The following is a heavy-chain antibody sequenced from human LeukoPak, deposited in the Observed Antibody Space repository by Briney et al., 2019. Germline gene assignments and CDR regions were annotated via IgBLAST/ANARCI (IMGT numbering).Heavy chain of an antibody. V-gene: IGHV4-61*02. Sequence: SQTLSLTCTVSGGSISSGSYYWSWIRQPAGKGLEWIGRIYTSGSTNYNPSPKSRVTISVDTSKNQFSLKLSSVTAADTAVYYCARAYSNFPFDYWGQGTLVTVSS. CDR3: ARAYSNFPFDY. CDR2: IYTSGST. D-gene: IGHD4-11*01. J-gene: IGHJ4*02. CDR1: GGSISSGSYY.